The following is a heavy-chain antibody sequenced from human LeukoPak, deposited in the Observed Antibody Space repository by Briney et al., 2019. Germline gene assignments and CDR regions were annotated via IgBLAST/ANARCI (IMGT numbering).Heavy chain of an antibody. CDR1: GGSISSDSYC. D-gene: IGHD6-19*01. CDR3: ARVLAVAGTPFDY. CDR2: IYTSGST. Sequence: SQTLSLTCTVSGGSISSDSYCWTWIRQPAGRGLEWIRHIYTSGSTNYNPSLKSRVTISVDTSKSHFSLNLSSVTAADSSVYYCARVLAVAGTPFDYWGQGTLVTVSS. J-gene: IGHJ4*02. V-gene: IGHV4-61*09.